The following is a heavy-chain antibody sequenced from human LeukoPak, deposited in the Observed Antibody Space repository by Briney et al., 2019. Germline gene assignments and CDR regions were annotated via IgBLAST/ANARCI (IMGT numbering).Heavy chain of an antibody. CDR2: IKQDGSDK. D-gene: IGHD1-14*01. J-gene: IGHJ6*02. CDR3: ARLTGSKGDGMDV. V-gene: IGHV3-7*01. Sequence: GGSLRLSCAASGFTFSSFWMTWVRRAPGKGLEWVANIKQDGSDKHFVDSVKGRVTISRDNARNSLYLQMNSLRVEDTAVYYCARLTGSKGDGMDVWGQGTTVTVSS. CDR1: GFTFSSFW.